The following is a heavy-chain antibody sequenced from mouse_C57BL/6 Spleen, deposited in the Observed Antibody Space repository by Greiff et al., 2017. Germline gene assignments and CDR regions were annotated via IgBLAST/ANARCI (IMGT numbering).Heavy chain of an antibody. CDR2: INPYNGGT. CDR1: GYTFTDYY. CDR3: ARHNSNPHAMDY. V-gene: IGHV1-19*01. J-gene: IGHJ4*01. D-gene: IGHD2-5*01. Sequence: EVQLQQSGPVLVKPGASVKMSCKASGYTFTDYYMNWVKQSHGKSLEWIGVINPYNGGTSYNQKFKGKATLTVDKSSSTAYMELNSLTSEDSAVYYCARHNSNPHAMDYWGQGTSVTVSS.